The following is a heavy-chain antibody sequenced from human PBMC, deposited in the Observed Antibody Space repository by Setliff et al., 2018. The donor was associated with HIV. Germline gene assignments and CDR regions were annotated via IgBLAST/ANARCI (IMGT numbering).Heavy chain of an antibody. CDR1: GVSVGSGDYY. CDR2: IFHSGDT. D-gene: IGHD6-6*01. J-gene: IGHJ4*02. V-gene: IGHV4-31*03. Sequence: LSLTCSVSGVSVGSGDYYWHWIRQRPEKALEWIGYIFHSGDTYYNPSLKSRISMSVDTSKNQFSLELTSLTAADTAVYYCATRPRIAARPFDYWGQGMLVTVSS. CDR3: ATRPRIAARPFDY.